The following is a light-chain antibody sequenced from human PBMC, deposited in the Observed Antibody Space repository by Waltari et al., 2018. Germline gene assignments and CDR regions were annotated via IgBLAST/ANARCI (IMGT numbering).Light chain of an antibody. CDR3: AAWDDSLGGWV. CDR2: RND. V-gene: IGLV1-44*01. Sequence: QSVLTQPPSASGTPGQRVTISCSASSPNIVRTTVYCYLHSPATAPTPPSSWSHHLPGTAPKLLIYRNDQRPSGVPDRFSGSKSGTSASLAISGPQSEDEADYFCAAWDDSLGGWVFGGGTRLTVL. CDR1: SPNIVRTT. J-gene: IGLJ3*02.